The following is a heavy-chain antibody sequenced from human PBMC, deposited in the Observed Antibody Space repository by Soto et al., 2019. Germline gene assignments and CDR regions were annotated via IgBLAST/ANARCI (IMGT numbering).Heavy chain of an antibody. J-gene: IGHJ5*02. D-gene: IGHD2-2*01. Sequence: SETLSLTCTVSGGPISSWSYYWGWIRQPPGKGLEWIGIVYHTGTAYYNPSLKSRVAISADTSKNQFSLMVTSVTAADTAVYYCAGLPKRPAEYCSSPTCYNWFDPWGQGAVVTV. CDR1: GGPISSWSYY. V-gene: IGHV4-39*01. CDR3: AGLPKRPAEYCSSPTCYNWFDP. CDR2: VYHTGTA.